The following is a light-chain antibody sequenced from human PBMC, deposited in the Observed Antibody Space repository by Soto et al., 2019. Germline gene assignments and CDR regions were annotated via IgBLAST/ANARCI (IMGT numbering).Light chain of an antibody. CDR3: GADHGGGSNFVYV. CDR1: SCYSNYK. V-gene: IGLV9-49*01. CDR2: VGTGGIVG. J-gene: IGLJ1*01. Sequence: QLVLTQPPSASASLGASVTLTCTLSSCYSNYKVDWYQQRPGKGPRFVMRVGTGGIVGSKGDGIPDRFSVLGSGLNRYLTINNIQEEDESDYYCGADHGGGSNFVYVFGTGTKLTVL.